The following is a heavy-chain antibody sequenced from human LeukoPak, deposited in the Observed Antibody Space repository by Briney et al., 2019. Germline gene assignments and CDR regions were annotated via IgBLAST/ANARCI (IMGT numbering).Heavy chain of an antibody. V-gene: IGHV3-23*01. Sequence: GGCLRLSCAASGFTFSSYAMSWVRQAPGKGLEWVSAISGSGGSTYYADSVKGRFTISRDNSKNTLYLQMNSLRAEDTAVYYCAKDSSVYYYDSSGSGGAFDIWGQGTMVTVSS. CDR1: GFTFSSYA. CDR3: AKDSSVYYYDSSGSGGAFDI. D-gene: IGHD3-22*01. J-gene: IGHJ3*02. CDR2: ISGSGGST.